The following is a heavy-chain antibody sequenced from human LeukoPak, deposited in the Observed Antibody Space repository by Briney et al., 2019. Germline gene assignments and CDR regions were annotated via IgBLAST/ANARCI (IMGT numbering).Heavy chain of an antibody. J-gene: IGHJ3*02. D-gene: IGHD5-18*01. V-gene: IGHV3-53*01. Sequence: SGGSLRLSCAASGFTVSSNYMSWVRQAPGKGLEWVSVIYSGGSTYYADSVKGRFTISRDNSKNTLYLQMNSLRAEGTAVYYCAREGQPHDAFDIWGQGTMVTVSS. CDR1: GFTVSSNY. CDR3: AREGQPHDAFDI. CDR2: IYSGGST.